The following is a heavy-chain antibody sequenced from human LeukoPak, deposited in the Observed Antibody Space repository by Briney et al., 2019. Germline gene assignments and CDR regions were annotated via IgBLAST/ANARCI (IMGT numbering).Heavy chain of an antibody. CDR2: ISSSGSTI. D-gene: IGHD3-22*01. Sequence: PGGCLRLSCAASGFTFSSYEMNWVRQAPGKGLEWVSYISSSGSTIYYADSVKGRFTISRDNAKNSLYLQMNSLRAEDTAVYYCARERNYYDSSGYESYWGQGTLVTVSS. V-gene: IGHV3-48*03. J-gene: IGHJ4*02. CDR1: GFTFSSYE. CDR3: ARERNYYDSSGYESY.